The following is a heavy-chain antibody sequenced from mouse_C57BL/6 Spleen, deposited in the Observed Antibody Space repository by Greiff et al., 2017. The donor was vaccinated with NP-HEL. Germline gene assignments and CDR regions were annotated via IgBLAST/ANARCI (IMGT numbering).Heavy chain of an antibody. V-gene: IGHV7-3*01. J-gene: IGHJ1*03. D-gene: IGHD1-1*01. CDR2: IRNKANGYTT. Sequence: VHLVESGGGLVQPGGSLSLSCAASGFTFTDYYMSWVRQPPGKALEWLGFIRNKANGYTTEYSASVKGRFTISRDNSQSILYLQMNALRAEDSATYYCARSYYGSSYGWYFDVWGTGTTVTVSS. CDR1: GFTFTDYY. CDR3: ARSYYGSSYGWYFDV.